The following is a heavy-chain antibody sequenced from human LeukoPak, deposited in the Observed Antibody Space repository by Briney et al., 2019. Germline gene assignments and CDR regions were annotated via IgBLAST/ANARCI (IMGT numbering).Heavy chain of an antibody. CDR3: TTDYYCFRY. J-gene: IGHJ4*02. CDR2: ISGSATNT. D-gene: IGHD1-26*01. Sequence: PGGSLRLSCAASGFTFSSHAMNWVRQAPGKGLEWVSGISGSATNTYYADSVKGRFTISRDNSKNTLYLQMNSLKTEGTAVYYCTTDYYCFRYWGQGTLVTVSS. V-gene: IGHV3-23*01. CDR1: GFTFSSHA.